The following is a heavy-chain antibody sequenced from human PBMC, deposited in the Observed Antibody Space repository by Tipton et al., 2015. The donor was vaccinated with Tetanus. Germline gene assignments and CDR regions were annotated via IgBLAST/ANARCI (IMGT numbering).Heavy chain of an antibody. CDR2: ISSSSSTI. J-gene: IGHJ3*02. CDR3: ARGDYYGTGAFDI. V-gene: IGHV3-48*01. Sequence: SLRLSCAASGFTFSSYSMNWVRQAPGKGLEWVSYISSSSSTIYYADSVKGRFTISRDNAKNSLYLQMNSLRAEDTAVYYCARGDYYGTGAFDIWGQGTMVTVSS. D-gene: IGHD3-10*01. CDR1: GFTFSSYS.